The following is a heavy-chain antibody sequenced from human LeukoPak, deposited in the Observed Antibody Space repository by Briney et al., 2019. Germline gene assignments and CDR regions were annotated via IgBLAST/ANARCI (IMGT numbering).Heavy chain of an antibody. CDR2: INTSGNTI. CDR1: GGSFSGYY. V-gene: IGHV3-11*04. Sequence: LTCAVYGGSFSGYYWSWIRQAPGKGLEWIFYINTSGNTIYYADSVKGRFTYSRDNAKNSVYLQMNSLRAEDTALYYCRVWFGSFDSWGQGTLVTVSS. J-gene: IGHJ4*02. D-gene: IGHD3-10*01. CDR3: RVWFGSFDS.